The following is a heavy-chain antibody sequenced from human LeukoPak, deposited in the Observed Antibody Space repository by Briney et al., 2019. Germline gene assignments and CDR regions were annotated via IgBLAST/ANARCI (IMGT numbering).Heavy chain of an antibody. J-gene: IGHJ4*02. Sequence: SETLSLTCTVSGASISSGGYYWSWIRQPPGKGLEWIGYIYHSGSTYYNPSLKSRVTILIDRSKNQFSLKLSSVTAADTAVYYCARDHEEFSTSPHMGYWGQGTLVIVSS. CDR1: GASISSGGYY. CDR2: IYHSGST. D-gene: IGHD2-21*01. CDR3: ARDHEEFSTSPHMGY. V-gene: IGHV4-30-2*01.